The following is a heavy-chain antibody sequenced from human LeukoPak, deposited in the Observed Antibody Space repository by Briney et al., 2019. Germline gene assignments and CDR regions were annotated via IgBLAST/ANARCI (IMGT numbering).Heavy chain of an antibody. V-gene: IGHV4-39*01. D-gene: IGHD6-13*01. CDR1: GGSISDSSFY. J-gene: IGHJ4*02. CDR2: VHSSGNT. CDR3: ARCLATGGRVSFDY. Sequence: SETLSLTCTVSGGSISDSSFYWGWIRQSPGKGLEWIGSVHSSGNTNYAPSLNSRVTLSVDTSKNQFSLNLSSVTAADTAVYYCARCLATGGRVSFDYWGQGTLVTVS.